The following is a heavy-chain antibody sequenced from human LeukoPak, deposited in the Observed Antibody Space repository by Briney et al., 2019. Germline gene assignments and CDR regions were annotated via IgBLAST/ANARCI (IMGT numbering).Heavy chain of an antibody. J-gene: IGHJ4*02. CDR3: AKDTWGIVVVVAATQPDY. CDR1: GFTFSSYG. Sequence: GGSLRLSCAASGFTFSSYGMPWVRQAPGKGLEWVAFIRYDGSNKYYADSVKGRFTISRDNSKNTLYLQMNSLRAEDTAVYYCAKDTWGIVVVVAATQPDYWGQGTLVTVSS. D-gene: IGHD2-15*01. CDR2: IRYDGSNK. V-gene: IGHV3-30*02.